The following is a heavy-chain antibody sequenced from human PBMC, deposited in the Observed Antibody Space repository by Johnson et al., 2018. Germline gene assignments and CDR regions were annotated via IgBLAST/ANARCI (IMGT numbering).Heavy chain of an antibody. CDR2: IWYDGSNK. CDR3: ATIYSGYEHYYYYMDV. Sequence: QVQLVQSGGGVVQPGRSLRLSCVASRLTFSNYGMHWVRQAPGKGLEWVAFIWYDGSNKYYAESVKGRFTISRDNSKNMLYLQMNSLRAEDTAVYYCATIYSGYEHYYYYMDVWGKGTTVTVSS. J-gene: IGHJ6*03. V-gene: IGHV3-33*01. CDR1: RLTFSNYG. D-gene: IGHD5-12*01.